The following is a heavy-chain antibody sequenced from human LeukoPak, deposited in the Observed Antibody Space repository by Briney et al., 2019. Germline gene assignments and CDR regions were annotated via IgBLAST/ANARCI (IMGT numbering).Heavy chain of an antibody. CDR1: GFPFSTFG. V-gene: IGHV3-30*18. D-gene: IGHD1-26*01. Sequence: GRSLRLPCAASGFPFSTFGMHWVRQAPGKGLEWVAAIAYDGSVKYYPDSLKGRLTISRDNSKNTLYLQMNSLRTEDTAVYSCAKDRTVVGATSFDYWGLGTLVTVSS. CDR2: IAYDGSVK. J-gene: IGHJ4*02. CDR3: AKDRTVVGATSFDY.